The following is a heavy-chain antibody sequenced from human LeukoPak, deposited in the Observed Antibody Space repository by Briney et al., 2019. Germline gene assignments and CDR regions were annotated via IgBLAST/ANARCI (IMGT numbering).Heavy chain of an antibody. CDR3: ARQRIANGQTYFDY. V-gene: IGHV5-51*01. D-gene: IGHD6-13*01. CDR2: IYPGDSDT. CDR1: GYIFTSYW. J-gene: IGHJ4*02. Sequence: GESLKISCKGSGYIFTSYWIGWVRQLPGKGLEWMGIIYPGDSDTRYSPSFQGQVTISADKSISTAYLQWSSLKASDTAMYYCARQRIANGQTYFDYWGQGTLVTVSS.